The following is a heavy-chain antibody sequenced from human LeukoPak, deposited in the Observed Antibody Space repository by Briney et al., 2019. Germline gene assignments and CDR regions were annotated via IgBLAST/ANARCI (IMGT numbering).Heavy chain of an antibody. J-gene: IGHJ4*02. CDR2: IYTSGST. Sequence: PSETLSLTCTVSGGSISTYYWNWIRQPAGKGLEWIGRIYTSGSTNYNPSLKSRVTMSLDTSKNQFSLKLSSVTAADTAVYYCARDLTDYYELDYWGQGTLVTVSS. CDR1: GGSISTYY. D-gene: IGHD3-22*01. CDR3: ARDLTDYYELDY. V-gene: IGHV4-4*07.